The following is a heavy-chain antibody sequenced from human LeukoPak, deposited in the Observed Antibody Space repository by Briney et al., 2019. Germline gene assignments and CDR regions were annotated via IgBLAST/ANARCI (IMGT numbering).Heavy chain of an antibody. J-gene: IGHJ6*02. D-gene: IGHD3-22*01. CDR3: ARGRIAKIVVVHSFTYGMDV. V-gene: IGHV4-34*01. Sequence: PSETLSLTCDVFGGSFTDYFWTWIRQSPGKGLEWIGEINVYSGNTTYNPSFNSRASISLEKSNNQFSLELRSVTAADTAVYYCARGRIAKIVVVHSFTYGMDVWGQGTTVTVSS. CDR1: GGSFTDYF. CDR2: INVYSGNT.